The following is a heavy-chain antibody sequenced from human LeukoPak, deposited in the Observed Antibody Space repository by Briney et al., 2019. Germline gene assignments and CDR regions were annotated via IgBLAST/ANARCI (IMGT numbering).Heavy chain of an antibody. CDR1: GYTFTSYG. CDR3: ARDCITIFGVVIHDAFDI. D-gene: IGHD3-3*01. CDR2: ISAYNGNT. J-gene: IGHJ3*02. Sequence: ASVKVSCKASGYTFTSYGISWVRQAPGQGLEWMGWISAYNGNTNYAQKLQGRVTMTTDTSTSTAYMELRSLRSDDTAVYYCARDCITIFGVVIHDAFDIWGQGTMVIVSS. V-gene: IGHV1-18*01.